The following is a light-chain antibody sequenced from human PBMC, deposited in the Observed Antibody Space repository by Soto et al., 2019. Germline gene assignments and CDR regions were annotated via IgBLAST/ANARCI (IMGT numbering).Light chain of an antibody. CDR3: QQYGIAPTWT. V-gene: IGKV3-20*01. CDR2: GAS. CDR1: QSVSSSY. J-gene: IGKJ1*01. Sequence: EIVLTQSPGNLSLSPGERATLSCRASQSVSSSYLAWYQQKPGQAPRLLIYGASSRATGIPDRFSGSGSGTDFTLTISRLEPEDFAVYYCQQYGIAPTWTFGQGTKVEIK.